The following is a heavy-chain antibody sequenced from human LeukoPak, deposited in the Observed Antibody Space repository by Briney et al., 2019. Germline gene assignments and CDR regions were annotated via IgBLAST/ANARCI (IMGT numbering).Heavy chain of an antibody. Sequence: SETLSLTCTVSGGSISSYYWSWIRQPPGKGLEWIGYIYSSGSTNYNPSLKSRVTISVDTSKNQFSLKLSSVTAADTAVYYCARYYYDSSGYYRFDYWGQGTLVTVSS. D-gene: IGHD3-22*01. CDR1: GGSISSYY. V-gene: IGHV4-59*08. CDR3: ARYYYDSSGYYRFDY. J-gene: IGHJ4*02. CDR2: IYSSGST.